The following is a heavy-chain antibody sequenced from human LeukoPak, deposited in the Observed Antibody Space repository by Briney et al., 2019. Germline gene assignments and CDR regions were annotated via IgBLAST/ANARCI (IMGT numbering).Heavy chain of an antibody. V-gene: IGHV3-23*01. J-gene: IGHJ4*02. CDR3: ARDRGFGELYFDY. Sequence: GGSLRLSCAASGFIFSRYSMNWVRQAPGKGLEWVSSSSGSGGSTSYADSVKGRSTISRHNSKNTLYLQMNSLRADDTAVYYCARDRGFGELYFDYWGQGTLVTVSS. CDR2: SSGSGGST. D-gene: IGHD3-10*01. CDR1: GFIFSRYS.